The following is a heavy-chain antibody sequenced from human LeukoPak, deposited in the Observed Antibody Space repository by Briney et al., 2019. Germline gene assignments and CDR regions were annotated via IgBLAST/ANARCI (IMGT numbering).Heavy chain of an antibody. D-gene: IGHD2/OR15-2a*01. Sequence: GGSLRLSCAASGFAFDDFAMHWVRQVPGKGLDWVGLISGDAVTTYYADSVRGRFTIARDNSRNSLYLQMSSLRTEDTAFYYCAKDIAQNVGYYYDYWGQGTLVTVSS. CDR1: GFAFDDFA. J-gene: IGHJ4*02. V-gene: IGHV3-43*02. CDR3: AKDIAQNVGYYYDY. CDR2: ISGDAVTT.